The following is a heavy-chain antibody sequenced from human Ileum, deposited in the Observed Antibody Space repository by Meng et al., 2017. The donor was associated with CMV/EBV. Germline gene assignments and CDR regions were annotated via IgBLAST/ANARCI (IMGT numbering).Heavy chain of an antibody. CDR1: GGSFSDYY. V-gene: IGHV4-34*01. CDR2: INRSGRT. J-gene: IGHJ5*02. Sequence: SETLSLTCAVYGGSFSDYYLGGIRQPPGKGLEWIGEINRSGRTNYSTSLKSRVTISLDTSNNQLSLKLSSVTAADTAMYYCASGVGVDPWGQGTMVTVSS. CDR3: ASGVGVDP.